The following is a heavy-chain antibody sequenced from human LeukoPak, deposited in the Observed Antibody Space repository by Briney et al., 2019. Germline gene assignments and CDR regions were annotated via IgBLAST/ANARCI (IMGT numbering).Heavy chain of an antibody. CDR2: IIPIFGTA. V-gene: IGHV1-69*06. D-gene: IGHD3-10*01. Sequence: GASVKVSCKASGGTFSSYAISWVRQAPGQGLEWMGGIIPIFGTANYAQKFQGRVTITADKSTSTAYMELSSLRSEDTAVYYCASLGELLQSVILPWGQGTLVTVSS. J-gene: IGHJ5*02. CDR1: GGTFSSYA. CDR3: ASLGELLQSVILP.